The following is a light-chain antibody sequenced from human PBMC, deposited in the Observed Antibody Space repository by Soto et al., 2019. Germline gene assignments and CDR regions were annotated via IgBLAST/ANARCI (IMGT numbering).Light chain of an antibody. CDR2: EVS. J-gene: IGLJ1*01. V-gene: IGLV2-14*02. CDR3: SSYTNSNTRV. Sequence: QSALTQPASVSGSPGQSITVSCTGTKNNLGSYDLVSWYQKYPDKAPTLLIYEVSNRPSGISDRFSASKSGNTASLTISGLQAEDEADYYCSSYTNSNTRVFGTGTKLTVL. CDR1: KNNLGSYDL.